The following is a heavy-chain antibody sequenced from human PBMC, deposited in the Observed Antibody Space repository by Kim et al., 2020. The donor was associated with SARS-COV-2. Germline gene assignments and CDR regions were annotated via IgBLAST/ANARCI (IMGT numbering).Heavy chain of an antibody. J-gene: IGHJ2*01. CDR1: KLTFTNTW. D-gene: IGHD2-2*01. CDR3: TPTLSLGPYWSFDL. Sequence: GGSLRLSCAASKLTFTNTWMSWVRQAPGKGLEWVGRLKGEGHGGTDDYAAAVQGRFTISSDDTTNTLYLHMHSLKTTDTSHYDCTPTLSLGPYWSFDLWG. V-gene: IGHV3-15*01. CDR2: LKGEGHGGTD.